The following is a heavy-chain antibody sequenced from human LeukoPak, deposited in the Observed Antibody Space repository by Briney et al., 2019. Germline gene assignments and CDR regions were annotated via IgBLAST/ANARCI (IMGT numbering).Heavy chain of an antibody. V-gene: IGHV3-23*01. Sequence: GGTLRLSCAASGFTFSNYGMNWVRQAPGKGLEWVSGITSSGITYYADSVKGRFTVSRDNSKNTLDLQMTDLRPEDTAIYYCAKRNTMVRGGPCFDYWGQGILVAVSS. CDR3: AKRNTMVRGGPCFDY. CDR1: GFTFSNYG. D-gene: IGHD3-10*01. CDR2: ITSSGIT. J-gene: IGHJ4*02.